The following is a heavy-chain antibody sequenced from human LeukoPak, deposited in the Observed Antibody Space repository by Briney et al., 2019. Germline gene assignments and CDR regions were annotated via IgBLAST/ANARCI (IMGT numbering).Heavy chain of an antibody. CDR3: GRKLYDDPYFFDY. CDR2: IYNSGTT. CDR1: GGSISSCDYY. V-gene: IGHV4-30-4*08. Sequence: TLSLTCTVSGGSISSCDYYWSWFRQPPGQGLEWIGNIYNSGTTYSNPSLRSRVTLSVDTSKNQFFLRLSSVAAAATADYYWGRKLYDDPYFFDYWGHASLVSVSS. J-gene: IGHJ4*01. D-gene: IGHD3-22*01.